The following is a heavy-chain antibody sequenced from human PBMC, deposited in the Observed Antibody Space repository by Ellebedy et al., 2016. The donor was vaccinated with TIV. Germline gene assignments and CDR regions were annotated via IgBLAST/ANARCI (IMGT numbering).Heavy chain of an antibody. V-gene: IGHV3-48*04. J-gene: IGHJ5*02. Sequence: GESLKISCAASGFTFSSYSMNWVRQAPGKGLEWVSYISSSSSTIYYADSVKGRFTISRDNAKNSLYLQMNSLRAEDTAVYYCAKDQDYGDYVPWGQGTLVTVSS. D-gene: IGHD4-17*01. CDR3: AKDQDYGDYVP. CDR2: ISSSSSTI. CDR1: GFTFSSYS.